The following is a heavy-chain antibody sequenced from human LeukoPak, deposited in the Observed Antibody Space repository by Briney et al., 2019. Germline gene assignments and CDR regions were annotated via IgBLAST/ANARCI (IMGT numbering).Heavy chain of an antibody. D-gene: IGHD3-10*01. CDR2: IIPIFGTA. J-gene: IGHJ4*02. V-gene: IGHV1-69*06. CDR3: ARRTYYYGSGSPLGY. CDR1: GGTFSSYA. Sequence: SVKVSCKASGGTFSSYAISWVRQAPGQGLEWMGGIIPIFGTANYAQKFQGRVTITADKSTSTAYMELSSLRSEDTAVYYCARRTYYYGSGSPLGYWGQGTLVAVSS.